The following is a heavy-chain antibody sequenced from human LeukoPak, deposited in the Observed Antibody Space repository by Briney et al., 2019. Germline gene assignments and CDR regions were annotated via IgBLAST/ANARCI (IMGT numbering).Heavy chain of an antibody. Sequence: SETLSLTCTVSGGSVSSGSYCWSWIRQPPGKGLEWIGYIYYSGSTNYNPSLKSRVTISVDTSKNQFSLKLSSVTAADTAVYYCAASTVTPTSGWFDPWGQGTLVTVSS. V-gene: IGHV4-61*01. CDR1: GGSVSSGSYC. D-gene: IGHD4-17*01. CDR3: AASTVTPTSGWFDP. J-gene: IGHJ5*02. CDR2: IYYSGST.